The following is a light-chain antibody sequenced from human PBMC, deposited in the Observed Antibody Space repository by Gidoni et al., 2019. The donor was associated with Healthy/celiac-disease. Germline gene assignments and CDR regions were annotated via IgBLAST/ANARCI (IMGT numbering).Light chain of an antibody. CDR3: QQYGSSRT. CDR2: GAS. J-gene: IGKJ5*01. V-gene: IGKV3-20*01. Sequence: EIVLTQPPGTLSLSPGERATLSCRASQSVSSSYLAWYQQKPGQAPRLLISGASSRATGIPDRFSGSGSGTDFTLTISRLEPEDFAVYYCQQYGSSRTFGQGTRLEIK. CDR1: QSVSSSY.